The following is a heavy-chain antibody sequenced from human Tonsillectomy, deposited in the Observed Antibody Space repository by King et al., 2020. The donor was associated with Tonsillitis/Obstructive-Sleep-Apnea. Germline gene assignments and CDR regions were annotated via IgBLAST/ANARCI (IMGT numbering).Heavy chain of an antibody. V-gene: IGHV3-7*04. J-gene: IGHJ4*02. Sequence: VQLVESGGGLVQRGGSLRLSCAASGFTFINYWMSWVRQAPGKGLEWVANIKQDGSEKYFVDSVKGRFTISRDNAKNSLYLQMNSLRAEDTAVYYCARSRLAVTHTGVSFRYWGQGTLVTVSS. CDR1: GFTFINYW. CDR2: IKQDGSEK. D-gene: IGHD6-19*01. CDR3: ARSRLAVTHTGVSFRY.